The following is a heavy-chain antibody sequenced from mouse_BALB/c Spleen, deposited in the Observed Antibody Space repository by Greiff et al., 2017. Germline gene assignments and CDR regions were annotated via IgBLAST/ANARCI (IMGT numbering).Heavy chain of an antibody. D-gene: IGHD1-1*01. CDR1: GFTFSSVG. V-gene: IGHV5-17*02. CDR2: ISSGSSTT. J-gene: IGHJ3*01. CDR3: ASYYYGSSYVGWFAY. Sequence: EVQGVESGGGLVQPGGSRKLTCAVSGFTFSSVGTYWFRQAPEKGLEWVAYISSGSSTTYYADTVKGRFTISRDNPKNTLFLQMTSLRSEDTAMYYCASYYYGSSYVGWFAYWGQGTLVTVSA.